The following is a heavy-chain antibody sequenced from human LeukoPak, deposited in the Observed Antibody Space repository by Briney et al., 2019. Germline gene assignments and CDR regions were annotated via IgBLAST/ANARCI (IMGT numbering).Heavy chain of an antibody. CDR2: ISSSSSYI. V-gene: IGHV3-21*01. Sequence: GGSLRLSCAASGFTFSSYSMNWVRQAPGKGLEWVSSISSSSSYIYYADSVKGRFTISRDNAKKSLYLQMNSLRAEDTAVYYCARWHGDDSSEAWGQGTLVTVSS. J-gene: IGHJ5*02. CDR1: GFTFSSYS. CDR3: ARWHGDDSSEA. D-gene: IGHD3-22*01.